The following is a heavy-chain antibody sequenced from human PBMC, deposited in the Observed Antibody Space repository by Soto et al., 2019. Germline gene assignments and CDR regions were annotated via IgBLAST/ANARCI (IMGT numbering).Heavy chain of an antibody. CDR2: ISYDGSNK. J-gene: IGHJ6*02. CDR3: AKADTAMVTYGMDV. V-gene: IGHV3-30*18. CDR1: GFTFSSYG. D-gene: IGHD5-18*01. Sequence: GGSLRLSCAASGFTFSSYGMHWVRQAPGKGLEWVAVISYDGSNKYYADSVKGRFTISRDNSKNTLYLQMNSLRAEDTTVYYCAKADTAMVTYGMDVWGQGTTVTVSS.